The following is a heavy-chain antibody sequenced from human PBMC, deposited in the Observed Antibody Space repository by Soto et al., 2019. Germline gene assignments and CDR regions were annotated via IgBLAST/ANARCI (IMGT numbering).Heavy chain of an antibody. Sequence: QVHLVESGAGLVKPGGSLRLSCATSGFTFSDSYMSWIRQAPGKGLEWVSYISRSGSVIYYADSVKGRFTISRDDATNSLYLHMNSLRAEDTAVYYCASDSHAVDLGYWGQGTLVTVSS. CDR3: ASDSHAVDLGY. CDR1: GFTFSDSY. J-gene: IGHJ4*02. CDR2: ISRSGSVI. V-gene: IGHV3-11*01. D-gene: IGHD3-10*01.